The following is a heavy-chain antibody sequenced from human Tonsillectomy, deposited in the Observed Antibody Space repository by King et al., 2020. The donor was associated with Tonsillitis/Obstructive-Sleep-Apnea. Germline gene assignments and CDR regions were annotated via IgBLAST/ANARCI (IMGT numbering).Heavy chain of an antibody. CDR3: AARDLSRNLYSSSKDYYYMDV. V-gene: IGHV4-61*01. J-gene: IGHJ6*03. CDR2: IYYSGST. CDR1: GGSVSSGSYY. D-gene: IGHD6-6*01. Sequence: PLQESGPGLVKPSETLSLTCTVSGGSVSSGSYYWSWIRQPPGKGLEWIGYIYYSGSTNYNPSLKSRVTISVDTSKNQFSLKLSSVTAADTAVYYCAARDLSRNLYSSSKDYYYMDVWGKGTTVTVSS.